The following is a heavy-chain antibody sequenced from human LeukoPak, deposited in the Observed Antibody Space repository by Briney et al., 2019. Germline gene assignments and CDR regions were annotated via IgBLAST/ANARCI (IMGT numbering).Heavy chain of an antibody. D-gene: IGHD4-17*01. CDR2: ISAYNGNT. Sequence: ASVKVSCKASDYSFTSCAINWVRQAPGQGLEWLGWISAYNGNTNYAQKFQDRVTLTTDASTSTAYLELRSLTSDDTAVYYCARDRTTVTTGYYGMDVWGQGTTLTVSS. V-gene: IGHV1-18*01. CDR3: ARDRTTVTTGYYGMDV. CDR1: DYSFTSCA. J-gene: IGHJ6*02.